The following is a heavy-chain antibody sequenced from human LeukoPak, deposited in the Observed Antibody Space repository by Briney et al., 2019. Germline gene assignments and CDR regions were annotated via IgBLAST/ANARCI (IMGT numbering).Heavy chain of an antibody. J-gene: IGHJ6*03. CDR2: IYTSGST. CDR1: GGSISSYY. CDR3: ARDPPQYDILTGSVSYYYYYMDV. V-gene: IGHV4-4*07. D-gene: IGHD3-9*01. Sequence: SETLSLTCTVSGGSISSYYWSWIRQPAGKGLEWIGRIYTSGSTNYNPSLKSRVTVSVDTSKNQFSLTLSSVTAADTAVYCCARDPPQYDILTGSVSYYYYYMDVWGKGTTVTVSS.